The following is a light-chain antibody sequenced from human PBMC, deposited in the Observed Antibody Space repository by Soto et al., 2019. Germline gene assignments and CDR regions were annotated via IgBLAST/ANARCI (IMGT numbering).Light chain of an antibody. V-gene: IGLV2-14*01. CDR3: YSYRSGSAHV. CDR1: SSDVGGYNR. CDR2: EVT. Sequence: SVLTQPASVSGSPGQSITISCTGTSSDVGGYNRVSWYQQHPDKAPKLIIYEVTNRPSGISNRFSGSKSGDTASLTIPGLQAEDEADYYCYSYRSGSAHVFGTGTKVTVL. J-gene: IGLJ1*01.